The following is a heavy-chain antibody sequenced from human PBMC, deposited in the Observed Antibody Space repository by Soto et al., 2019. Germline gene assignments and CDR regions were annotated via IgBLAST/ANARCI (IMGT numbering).Heavy chain of an antibody. V-gene: IGHV3-23*01. Sequence: GGSLSLSCAASGFTFSSYAMSWVRQAPGKGLEWVSAISGSGGSTYYADSVKGRFTISRDNSKNTLYLQMNSLRAEDTAVYYCAKDDCSGGSCYGLFDYWGQGTLVTVSS. D-gene: IGHD2-15*01. J-gene: IGHJ4*02. CDR2: ISGSGGST. CDR1: GFTFSSYA. CDR3: AKDDCSGGSCYGLFDY.